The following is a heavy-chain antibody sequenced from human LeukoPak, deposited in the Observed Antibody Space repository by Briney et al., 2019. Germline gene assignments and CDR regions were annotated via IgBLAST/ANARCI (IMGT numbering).Heavy chain of an antibody. CDR1: GFTFSSYS. J-gene: IGHJ4*01. Sequence: GSLRLSCTASGFTFSSYSMNWVRQAPGKGLEWVSSISTSSSYIYYADSVKGRFTISRDNAKNSLYLQMNSLRAEDTALYYCARESATGRSLSHLDYWGHGTLVTVSS. V-gene: IGHV3-21*04. CDR2: ISTSSSYI. CDR3: ARESATGRSLSHLDY. D-gene: IGHD1-26*01.